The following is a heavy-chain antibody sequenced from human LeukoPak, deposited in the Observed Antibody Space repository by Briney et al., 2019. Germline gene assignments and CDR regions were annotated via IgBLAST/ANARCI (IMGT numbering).Heavy chain of an antibody. J-gene: IGHJ4*02. Sequence: PAGSLRLSCAASGFTFSSYSMNWVRQAPGKGLEWVSSISSSSSYIYYADSVKGRFTISRDNAKNSLYLQMNSLRAEDTAVYYCARASGITMVRGALDGWGQGTLVTVSS. CDR3: ARASGITMVRGALDG. CDR1: GFTFSSYS. CDR2: ISSSSSYI. V-gene: IGHV3-21*01. D-gene: IGHD3-10*01.